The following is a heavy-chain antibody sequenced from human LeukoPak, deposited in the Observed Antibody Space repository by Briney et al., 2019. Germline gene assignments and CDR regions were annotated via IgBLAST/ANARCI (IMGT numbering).Heavy chain of an antibody. D-gene: IGHD6-19*01. Sequence: GGSLRLSCAASGFTFSSYGMRWVRQAPGKGLEWVSAISGSGGSTYYADSVKGRFTISRDNSKNTLYLQMNSLRAEDTAVYYCAKDLSVVAVAGPDYWGQGTLVTVSS. CDR1: GFTFSSYG. J-gene: IGHJ4*02. CDR3: AKDLSVVAVAGPDY. CDR2: ISGSGGST. V-gene: IGHV3-23*01.